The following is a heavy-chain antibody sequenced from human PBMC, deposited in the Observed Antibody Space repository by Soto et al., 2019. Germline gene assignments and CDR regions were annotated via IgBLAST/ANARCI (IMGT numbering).Heavy chain of an antibody. CDR3: AKMTRGYTYGLDY. Sequence: QVQLMESGGGVVQPGSSLRLTCEASGFTFNRHGMHWVRQAPGKGLEWLAVISFDGNDIYYADSVKGRFTISRDNSKKTVYLHMSSLRPEDTAVYFCAKMTRGYTYGLDYWGQGTLVTVSS. D-gene: IGHD5-18*01. CDR1: GFTFNRHG. J-gene: IGHJ4*02. V-gene: IGHV3-30*18. CDR2: ISFDGNDI.